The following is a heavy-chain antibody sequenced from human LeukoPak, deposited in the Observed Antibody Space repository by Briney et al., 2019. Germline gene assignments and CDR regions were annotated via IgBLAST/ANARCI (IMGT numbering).Heavy chain of an antibody. CDR3: ARASGWYFDY. CDR2: INHSGST. D-gene: IGHD6-19*01. J-gene: IGHJ4*02. CDR1: GGSFSGYY. V-gene: IGHV4-34*01. Sequence: SETLSLTCAVYGGSFSGYYWSWIRQPPGKGLEWIGEINHSGSTNYNPSLKSRVTISVDTSKNQFSLKLSSVTAADTAVYYCARASGWYFDYWGQGTLVTVSS.